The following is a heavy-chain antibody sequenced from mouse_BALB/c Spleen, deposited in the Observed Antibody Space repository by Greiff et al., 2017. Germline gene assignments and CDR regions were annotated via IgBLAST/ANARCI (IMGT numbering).Heavy chain of an antibody. CDR2: ISSGGST. J-gene: IGHJ4*01. Sequence: EVKLQESGGGLVKPGGSLKLSCAASGFTFSSYAMSWVRQTPEKRLEWVASISSGGSTYYPDSVKGRFTISRDNARNILYLQMSSLRSEDTAMYYCVRSYSNYAMDYWGQGTSVTVSS. D-gene: IGHD2-10*01. V-gene: IGHV5-6-5*01. CDR3: VRSYSNYAMDY. CDR1: GFTFSSYA.